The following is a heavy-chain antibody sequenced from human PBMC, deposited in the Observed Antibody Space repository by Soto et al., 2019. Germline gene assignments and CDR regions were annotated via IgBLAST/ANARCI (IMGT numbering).Heavy chain of an antibody. CDR3: AKATPVVVVGEEYYSYGMDV. J-gene: IGHJ6*02. V-gene: IGHV1-69*12. Sequence: QVQLVQSGAEVKKPGSSVKVSCKASGGTFSSYAISWVRQAPGQGLEWMGGIIPIFGTANYAQKFQGRVTTTADEYTSTAYMELRSLRSEDTAVYYCAKATPVVVVGEEYYSYGMDVWGQGPPVTVSS. CDR2: IIPIFGTA. CDR1: GGTFSSYA. D-gene: IGHD2-15*01.